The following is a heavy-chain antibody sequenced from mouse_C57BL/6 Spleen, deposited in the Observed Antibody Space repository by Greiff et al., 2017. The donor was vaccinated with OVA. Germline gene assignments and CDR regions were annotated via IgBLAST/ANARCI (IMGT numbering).Heavy chain of an antibody. D-gene: IGHD1-1*01. CDR1: GFTFTSSA. CDR3: ARENYGSRQFAY. V-gene: IGHV5-4*01. J-gene: IGHJ3*01. CDR2: ISDGGSYT. Sequence: EVQLVESGGGLVKPGGSLKLSCAASGFTFTSSALSWVRQTPEQRLAWVATISDGGSYTYYPDNVKGRFTISRDNAKNNLYLQMSHLKSEDTAMYYCARENYGSRQFAYWGQGTLVTVSA.